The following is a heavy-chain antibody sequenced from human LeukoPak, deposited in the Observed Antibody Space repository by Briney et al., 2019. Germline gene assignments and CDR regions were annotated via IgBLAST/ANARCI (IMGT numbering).Heavy chain of an antibody. CDR1: GFTFSTYA. CDR2: IWYDGSNK. J-gene: IGHJ4*02. V-gene: IGHV3-33*08. D-gene: IGHD2-21*02. CDR3: ARERGLYCGGDCYSGSYFDY. Sequence: GGSLRLSCAASGFTFSTYAISWVRQAPGKGLEWVAVIWYDGSNKYYADSVKGRFTISRDNSKNTLYLQMNSLRAEDTAVYYCARERGLYCGGDCYSGSYFDYWGQGTLVTVSS.